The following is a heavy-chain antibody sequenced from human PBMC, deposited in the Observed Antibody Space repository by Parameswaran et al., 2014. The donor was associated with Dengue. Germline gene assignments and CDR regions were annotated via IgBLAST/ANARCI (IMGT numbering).Heavy chain of an antibody. Sequence: WVRQAPGQGLEWMGWINPNSGGTNYAQKFQGRVTMTRDTSISTAYMELSRLRSDDTAVYYCARGVCTNGVCSYHYYYYYGMDVWGQGDHGHRLL. V-gene: IGHV1-2*02. CDR2: INPNSGGT. J-gene: IGHJ6*02. CDR3: ARGVCTNGVCSYHYYYYYGMDV. D-gene: IGHD2-8*01.